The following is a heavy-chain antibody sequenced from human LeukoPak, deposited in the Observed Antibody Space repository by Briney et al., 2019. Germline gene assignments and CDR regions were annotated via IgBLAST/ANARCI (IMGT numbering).Heavy chain of an antibody. CDR3: ARWPGYCSGGSCYRGGDY. Sequence: PGGSLRLSCAASGFTFSSYAMSWVRQAPGKGLEWVSAISGSGGSTYYADSVKGRFTISRDNSKNTLYLQMNSLRAEDTAVYYCARWPGYCSGGSCYRGGDYWGQGTLVTVSS. CDR1: GFTFSSYA. V-gene: IGHV3-23*01. D-gene: IGHD2-15*01. J-gene: IGHJ4*02. CDR2: ISGSGGST.